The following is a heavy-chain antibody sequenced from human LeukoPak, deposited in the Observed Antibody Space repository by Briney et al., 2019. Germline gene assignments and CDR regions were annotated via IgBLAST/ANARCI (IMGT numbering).Heavy chain of an antibody. CDR2: IYYIGST. D-gene: IGHD3-22*01. V-gene: IGHV4-59*08. CDR3: ARLEDSSGYYYDY. Sequence: SETLSLTCTVSGDSINSYYWSWIRQPPGKGPEWIGYIYYIGSTNYNPSLKSRVTISVDTSKNQFSLKLSSVTAADTAVYYCARLEDSSGYYYDYWGQGTLVTVSS. CDR1: GDSINSYY. J-gene: IGHJ4*02.